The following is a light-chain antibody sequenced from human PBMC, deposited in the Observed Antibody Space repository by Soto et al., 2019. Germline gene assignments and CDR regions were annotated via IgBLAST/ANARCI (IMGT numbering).Light chain of an antibody. V-gene: IGKV3D-15*01. J-gene: IGKJ3*01. CDR3: QQYNNWPPRIT. CDR1: QSVSSGY. CDR2: GAS. Sequence: EIVLTQSPGTLSLSPGDGATLSCRASQSVSSGYLAWYQQKPGQAPRLLIYGASARATGIPARFSGSGSGTEFTLTISSLQSEDFAVYYCQQYNNWPPRITFGPGTKVDI.